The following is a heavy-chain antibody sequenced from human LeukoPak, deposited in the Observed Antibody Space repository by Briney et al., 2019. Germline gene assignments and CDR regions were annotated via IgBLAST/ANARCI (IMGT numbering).Heavy chain of an antibody. CDR3: ARDTYSGSFNWFDP. D-gene: IGHD1-26*01. V-gene: IGHV1-46*01. J-gene: IGHJ5*02. Sequence: ASVKVSCKAFGYTFTSNYMHWVRQAPGQGPEWMGVISPSGGSTTYAQKLQGRVTMTTDTSTSTAYMELRSLRSDDTAVYYCARDTYSGSFNWFDPWGQGTLVTVSS. CDR2: ISPSGGST. CDR1: GYTFTSNY.